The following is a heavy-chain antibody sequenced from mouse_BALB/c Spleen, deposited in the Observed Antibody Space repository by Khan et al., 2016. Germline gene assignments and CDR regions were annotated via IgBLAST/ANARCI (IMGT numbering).Heavy chain of an antibody. D-gene: IGHD1-1*01. CDR3: ARGDYYGSPLYAMDD. J-gene: IGHJ4*01. CDR1: GFNIKDTY. Sequence: VQLQQSGAELVKPGASVKLSCTASGFNIKDTYMHWVKQRPEQGLEWIGRIDPANGNTKYDPKFQGKATITADTSSNTAYLQLSSLPSEDTAVYYCARGDYYGSPLYAMDDWGQGTSVTVSS. CDR2: IDPANGNT. V-gene: IGHV14-3*02.